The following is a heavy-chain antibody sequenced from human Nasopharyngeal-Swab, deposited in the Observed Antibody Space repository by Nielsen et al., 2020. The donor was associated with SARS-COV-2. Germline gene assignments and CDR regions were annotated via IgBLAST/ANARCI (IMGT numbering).Heavy chain of an antibody. Sequence: GESLKISCAASGFTFDDYAMHWVRQAPGKGLEWVSSLRGDGGSTYYAESVKGRFTISRDNSKNTLYLEMNSLRAEDTALYYCAAAGGVYYYYGMDVWGQGTTVTVSS. CDR1: GFTFDDYA. CDR3: AAAGGVYYYYGMDV. J-gene: IGHJ6*02. V-gene: IGHV3-43*02. D-gene: IGHD6-13*01. CDR2: LRGDGGST.